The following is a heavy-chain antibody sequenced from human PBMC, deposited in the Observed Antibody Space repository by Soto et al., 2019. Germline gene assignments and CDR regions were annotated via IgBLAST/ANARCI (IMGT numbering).Heavy chain of an antibody. J-gene: IGHJ4*02. CDR1: GYSFTKYH. V-gene: IGHV1-2*02. CDR2: INPGSGVT. CDR3: ARVAGHKNARFDT. Sequence: ASVKASCKASGYSFTKYHMHWVRQAPGQGLEWMGWINPGSGVTNQAQKFQGRVTMTRDTSITTTYMELNSLTSDDTAVYYCARVAGHKNARFDTWGQGALVTVSS. D-gene: IGHD1-1*01.